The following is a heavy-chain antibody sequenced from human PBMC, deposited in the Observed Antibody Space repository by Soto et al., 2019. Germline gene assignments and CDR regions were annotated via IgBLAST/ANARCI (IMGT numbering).Heavy chain of an antibody. CDR1: GFAFSGSA. J-gene: IGHJ4*02. D-gene: IGHD6-13*01. CDR2: IRSKGNNYAT. CDR3: ARGFYAGKGSPPDF. Sequence: GGSLRLSCAACGFAFSGSAMYWVRQASGKRPEWVGRIRSKGNNYATEDAASVKGRFTISRGDSKNTLNLKMSSLRAEDTAVYYCARGFYAGKGSPPDFWGQGALVTVSS. V-gene: IGHV3-73*01.